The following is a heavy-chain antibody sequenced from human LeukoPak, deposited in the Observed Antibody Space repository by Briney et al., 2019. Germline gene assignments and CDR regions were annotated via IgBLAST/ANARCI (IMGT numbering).Heavy chain of an antibody. J-gene: IGHJ3*02. CDR2: IKQDGSEK. CDR3: ARGSRVGATGIPHQDAFDI. D-gene: IGHD1-26*01. CDR1: GFTFTGYW. Sequence: PGGSLRLSCAVSGFTFTGYWMSWVRQAPGKGLEWVANIKQDGSEKYYADSVKGRFTISRDNSKNTLYLQMNSLRAEDTAVYYCARGSRVGATGIPHQDAFDIWGQGTMVTVSS. V-gene: IGHV3-7*01.